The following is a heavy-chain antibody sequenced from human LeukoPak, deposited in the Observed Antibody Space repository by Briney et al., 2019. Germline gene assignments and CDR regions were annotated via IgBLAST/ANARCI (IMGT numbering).Heavy chain of an antibody. V-gene: IGHV4-4*02. Sequence: SETLSLTCAVSGVSISSGNWWSWVRQPPGEVLEWIGQIYRSGSTNYNPSLKSRVTMSVDKSNNQFSLKLSTVTAADTAVYYCARQGSGRSSDYWGQGTLVTVSS. CDR3: ARQGSGRSSDY. J-gene: IGHJ4*02. CDR1: GVSISSGNW. D-gene: IGHD1-26*01. CDR2: IYRSGST.